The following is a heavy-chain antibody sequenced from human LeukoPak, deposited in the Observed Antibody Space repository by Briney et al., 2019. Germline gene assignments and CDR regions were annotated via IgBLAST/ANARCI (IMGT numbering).Heavy chain of an antibody. CDR2: IRYDGSNK. CDR1: GFTFSSYG. J-gene: IGHJ4*02. Sequence: GGSLTLSCAASGFTFSSYGMHWVRQAPGKGLEWVAFIRYDGSNKYYADSVKGRFTISRDNSKNTLYLQMNSLRAEDTVVYYCAKVEVSVVRGVIDFDYWGQGTLVTVSS. CDR3: AKVEVSVVRGVIDFDY. D-gene: IGHD3-10*01. V-gene: IGHV3-30*02.